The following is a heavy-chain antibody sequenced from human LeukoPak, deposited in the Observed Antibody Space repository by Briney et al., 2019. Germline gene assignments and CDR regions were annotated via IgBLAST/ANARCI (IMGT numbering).Heavy chain of an antibody. V-gene: IGHV4-39*01. CDR2: IYYSGST. D-gene: IGHD6-6*01. J-gene: IGHJ4*02. CDR1: GGSISSSSYY. Sequence: SETLPLTCTVSGGSISSSSYYWRWIRQPPGKGLEWIGSIYYSGSTYYNPSLKSRVTISVDTSKNQFSLKLSSVTAADTAVYYCARRLAARAYFDFWGQGTLVTVSS. CDR3: ARRLAARAYFDF.